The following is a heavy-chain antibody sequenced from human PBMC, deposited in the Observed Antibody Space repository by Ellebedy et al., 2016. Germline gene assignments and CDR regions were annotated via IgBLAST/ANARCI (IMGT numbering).Heavy chain of an antibody. J-gene: IGHJ3*01. CDR3: ARMGLKSGIQKSGFDL. CDR2: INAYNGNT. CDR1: GYTVTSYG. Sequence: ASVKVSCKASGYTVTSYGLHWVRQAPGQGLEWMGWINAYNGNTNYAQKLQGRVTMTRDTSTSTVFMELSSLRSEDTALYYCARMGLKSGIQKSGFDLWGQGTMLTVSS. D-gene: IGHD1-26*01. V-gene: IGHV1-3*01.